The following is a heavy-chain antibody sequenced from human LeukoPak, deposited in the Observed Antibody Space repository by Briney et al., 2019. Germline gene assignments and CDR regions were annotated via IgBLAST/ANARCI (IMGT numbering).Heavy chain of an antibody. Sequence: ASVKVSCKASGYTFTSYGIIWVRQAPGQGLEWMGWISAYNGNTNYAQKLQGRVTMTTDTSTSTAYMELRSLRSDDTAVYYCAAEVRGVSGEVWFDPWGQGTLVTVSS. D-gene: IGHD3-10*01. CDR3: AAEVRGVSGEVWFDP. V-gene: IGHV1-18*01. CDR2: ISAYNGNT. CDR1: GYTFTSYG. J-gene: IGHJ5*02.